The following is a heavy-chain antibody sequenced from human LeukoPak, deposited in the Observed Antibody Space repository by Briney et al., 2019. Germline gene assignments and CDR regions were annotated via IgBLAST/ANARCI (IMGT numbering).Heavy chain of an antibody. Sequence: GGSLRLSCAASGFTFSNYGMSWVRQAPGKGLQWVSGISGSGGERYYTESVKGRFTISGDNSKNTLYLQMNSLRAEDTAVYYCAKDYYALLWFGEFNRKYYFDYWGQGTLVTVSS. V-gene: IGHV3-23*01. CDR2: ISGSGGER. CDR1: GFTFSNYG. D-gene: IGHD3-10*01. J-gene: IGHJ4*02. CDR3: AKDYYALLWFGEFNRKYYFDY.